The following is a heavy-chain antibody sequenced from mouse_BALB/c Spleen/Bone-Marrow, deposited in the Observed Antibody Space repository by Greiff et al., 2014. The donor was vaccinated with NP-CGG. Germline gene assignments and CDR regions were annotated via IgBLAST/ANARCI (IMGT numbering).Heavy chain of an antibody. V-gene: IGHV5-17*02. CDR3: TRKGALITHYYAMDY. CDR2: ISSGSSTI. Sequence: EVQVVESGGGLVQPGGSRKLSCAASGFTFSSFGMHWVRQAPEKGPEWVAYISSGSSTIYYADTVKGRFTISRDNPKNTLFLQMTNLRSEDTAMYYCTRKGALITHYYAMDYWGQGTSVTVSS. J-gene: IGHJ4*01. D-gene: IGHD2-4*01. CDR1: GFTFSSFG.